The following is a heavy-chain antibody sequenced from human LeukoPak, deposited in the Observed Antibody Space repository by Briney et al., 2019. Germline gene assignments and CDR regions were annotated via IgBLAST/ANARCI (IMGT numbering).Heavy chain of an antibody. D-gene: IGHD3-9*01. J-gene: IGHJ3*02. CDR2: TYYRSKWYN. CDR3: ARVPGYDILTGYYNGGAFDI. Sequence: SQTLSLTCAISGDSVSSNSAAWNWIRQSPSRGLEWLGRTYYRSKWYNDYAVSVKSRITINPDTSKNQFSLQLNSVTPEDTAVYYCARVPGYDILTGYYNGGAFDIWGQGTMVTVSS. V-gene: IGHV6-1*01. CDR1: GDSVSSNSAA.